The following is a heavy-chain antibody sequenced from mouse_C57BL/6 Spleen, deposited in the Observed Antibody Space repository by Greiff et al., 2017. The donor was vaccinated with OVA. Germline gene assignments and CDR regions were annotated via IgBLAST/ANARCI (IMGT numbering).Heavy chain of an antibody. V-gene: IGHV1-64*01. CDR1: GYTFTSYW. CDR3: ARPLYQGAMDY. J-gene: IGHJ4*01. D-gene: IGHD2-1*01. Sequence: QVQLQQPGAELVKPGASVKLSCKASGYTFTSYWTHWVKQRPGQGLEWIGMIHPNSGSTNYNEKFKSKATLTVDKSSSTAYMQLSSLTSEDSAVYYCARPLYQGAMDYWGQGTSVTVSS. CDR2: IHPNSGST.